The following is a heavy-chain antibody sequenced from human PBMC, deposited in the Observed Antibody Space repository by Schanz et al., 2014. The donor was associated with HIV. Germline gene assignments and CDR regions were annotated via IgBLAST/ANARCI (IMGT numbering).Heavy chain of an antibody. J-gene: IGHJ6*02. CDR1: GFTFDDYA. V-gene: IGHV3-9*01. CDR2: ISWNSGSI. D-gene: IGHD1-7*01. CDR3: AKDRITGTTGVPYYYYGMDV. Sequence: EVQLVESGGGLVQPGRSLRLSCAPSGFTFDDYAMHWVRQAPGKGLEWVSCISWNSGSIGYADSVRGRFTISRDNSRNTLYLQMNSLRAEDTAVYYCAKDRITGTTGVPYYYYGMDVWGQGTTVTVSS.